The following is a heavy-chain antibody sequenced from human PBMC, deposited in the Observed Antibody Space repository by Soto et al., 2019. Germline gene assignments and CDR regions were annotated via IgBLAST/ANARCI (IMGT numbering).Heavy chain of an antibody. J-gene: IGHJ6*02. CDR2: IDWDDDK. Sequence: GSGPTLVNPTQTLTLTCTFSGFSLSTSGMCVSWIRQPPGKALEWLALIDWDDDKYYSTSLKTRLTISKDTSKNQVVLTMTNMDPVDTATYYCARILMVRAPYYYYYGMDVWGQGTTVTVSS. CDR1: GFSLSTSGMC. CDR3: ARILMVRAPYYYYYGMDV. V-gene: IGHV2-70*01. D-gene: IGHD3-10*01.